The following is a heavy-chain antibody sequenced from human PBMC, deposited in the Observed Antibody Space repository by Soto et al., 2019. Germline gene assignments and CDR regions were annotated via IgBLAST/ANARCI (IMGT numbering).Heavy chain of an antibody. D-gene: IGHD2-21*02. CDR1: GLTLSNAW. CDR2: IKTKTEGGTT. CDR3: TADQVVTSDYAMDV. J-gene: IGHJ6*01. V-gene: IGHV3-15*07. Sequence: GGSLRLSCAASGLTLSNAWMNWVREAPGKGLEWVGRIKTKTEGGTTDYAAPVKGRFTISRDDSKNTLYLQMNSLKTEDTAVYYCTADQVVTSDYAMDVWGQGTTVTVSS.